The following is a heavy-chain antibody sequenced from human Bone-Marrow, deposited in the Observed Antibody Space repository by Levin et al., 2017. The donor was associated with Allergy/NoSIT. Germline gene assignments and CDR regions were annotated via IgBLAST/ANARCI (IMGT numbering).Heavy chain of an antibody. J-gene: IGHJ2*01. V-gene: IGHV3-15*01. CDR2: IKRKSEDVTDDGT. CDR3: ATLQRFSPGPDWYFDI. CDR1: GLTFNNAY. Sequence: GGSLRLSCAASGLTFNNAYMTWVRQAPGKGLEWVGRIKRKSEDVTDDGTDYAAPVQGRFSISIDDSKNMLFLQMTSLKTEDTALYYCATLQRFSPGPDWYFDIWGRGTLVSVSS. D-gene: IGHD3-3*01.